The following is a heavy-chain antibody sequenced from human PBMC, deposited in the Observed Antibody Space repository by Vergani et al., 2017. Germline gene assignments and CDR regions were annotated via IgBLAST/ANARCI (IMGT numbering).Heavy chain of an antibody. V-gene: IGHV1-69*08. D-gene: IGHD6-19*01. CDR3: ARDTAVAGTVYYYYGMDV. CDR1: GGTFSSYT. Sequence: QVQLVQSGAEVKKPGSSVKVSCKASGGTFSSYTISWVRQAPGQGLEWMGRIIPILGIANYAQKFQGRVTITADKSTSTAYMELSSLRSEDTAVYYCARDTAVAGTVYYYYGMDVWGQGTTVTGSS. J-gene: IGHJ6*02. CDR2: IIPILGIA.